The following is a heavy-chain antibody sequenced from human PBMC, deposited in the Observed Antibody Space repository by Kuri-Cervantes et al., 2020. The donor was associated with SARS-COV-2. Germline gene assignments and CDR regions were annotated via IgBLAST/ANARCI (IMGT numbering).Heavy chain of an antibody. V-gene: IGHV7-4-1*02. CDR2: INTNTGNS. CDR1: GYSFINYG. J-gene: IGHJ4*02. CDR3: ARGKGLLSTLAADY. Sequence: ASVKVSCKASGYSFINYGINWVRQAPGQGLEWMGWINTNTGNSRYAQGFTGRYVFSLDTSGNTAYLQISGLKAEDTAIYFCARGKGLLSTLAADYWGQGTLVTFSS. D-gene: IGHD6-19*01.